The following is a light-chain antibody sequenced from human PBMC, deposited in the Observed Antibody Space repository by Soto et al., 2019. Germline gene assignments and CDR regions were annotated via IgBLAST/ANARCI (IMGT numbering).Light chain of an antibody. CDR3: HQYDSSPLP. J-gene: IGKJ4*01. V-gene: IGKV3-20*01. Sequence: EIVLTQSPGTLSLSPGERATLSCRASQSVSSSYLAWYQQKPGQAPRLLIYGASSRATGIPDRFSGSGSGTDVTLTISRLEPEDFAVYYCHQYDSSPLPFGGGTKVEIK. CDR2: GAS. CDR1: QSVSSSY.